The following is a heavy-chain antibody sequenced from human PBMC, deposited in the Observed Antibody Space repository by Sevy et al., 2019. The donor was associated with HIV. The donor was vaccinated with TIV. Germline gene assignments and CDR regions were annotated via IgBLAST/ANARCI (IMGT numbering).Heavy chain of an antibody. J-gene: IGHJ4*02. CDR3: VRDESFSLIVVDPDY. V-gene: IGHV1-18*01. D-gene: IGHD3-22*01. Sequence: ASVKVSCQASGYTFSNYGVTWVRQAPGQGLEWMGWIRGYNGNTKYAQKFQDRVIMTTDTATSTAYMELRSLRSDDTAVYYCVRDESFSLIVVDPDYWGQGTLVTVSS. CDR2: IRGYNGNT. CDR1: GYTFSNYG.